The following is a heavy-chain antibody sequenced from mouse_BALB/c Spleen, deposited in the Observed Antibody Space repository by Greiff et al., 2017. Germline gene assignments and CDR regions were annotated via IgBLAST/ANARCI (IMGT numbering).Heavy chain of an antibody. CDR3: ARDDNDGDY. CDR2: ISDGGSYT. V-gene: IGHV5-4*02. CDR1: GFTFSDYY. D-gene: IGHD2-3*01. J-gene: IGHJ4*01. Sequence: DVMLVESGGGLVKPGGSLKLSCAASGFTFSDYYMYWVRQTPEKRLEWVATISDGGSYTYYPDSVKGRFTISRDNAKNNLYLQMSSLKSEDTAMYYCARDDNDGDYWGQGTSVTVSS.